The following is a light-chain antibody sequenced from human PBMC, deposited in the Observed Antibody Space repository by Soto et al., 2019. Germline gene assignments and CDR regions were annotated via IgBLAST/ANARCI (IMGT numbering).Light chain of an antibody. J-gene: IGKJ1*01. Sequence: EIVLTQSPGTLSLSPGERATVSCRASQSVSSSYLSWYQQKPGQAPRLLIYDASSRATGIPDRFSGSGSGTDFTLTISRLEPEDFAVYYSQQYGSSPWTFGQGTKVEIK. CDR2: DAS. CDR1: QSVSSSY. CDR3: QQYGSSPWT. V-gene: IGKV3-20*01.